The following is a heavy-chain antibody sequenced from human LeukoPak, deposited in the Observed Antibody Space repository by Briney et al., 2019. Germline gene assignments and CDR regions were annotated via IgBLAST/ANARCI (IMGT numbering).Heavy chain of an antibody. CDR3: ARDNWFDS. V-gene: IGHV4-39*07. CDR2: SNFSGSS. Sequence: SETLSLTCTVSGGSISSSIYYWGWIRQPPGKGLEWIGESNFSGSSHYNPSLKSRVTISVDMSKNQFSLRLTSVTAADTAVYYCARDNWFDSWGQGTLVTVSS. CDR1: GGSISSSIYY. J-gene: IGHJ5*01.